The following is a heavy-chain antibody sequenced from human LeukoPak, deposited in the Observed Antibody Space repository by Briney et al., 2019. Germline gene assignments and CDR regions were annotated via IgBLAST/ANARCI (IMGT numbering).Heavy chain of an antibody. CDR2: IYRSGST. CDR1: GYSISSGYY. Sequence: SETLSLTCTVSGYSISSGYYWGWIRQPPGKGLEWIGSIYRSGSTYYNPSLKSRVTISVDTSKNQFSLKLSSVTAADTAVYYCAREIYCSGGSCQLDAFDIWGQGTMVTVSS. CDR3: AREIYCSGGSCQLDAFDI. D-gene: IGHD2-15*01. J-gene: IGHJ3*02. V-gene: IGHV4-38-2*02.